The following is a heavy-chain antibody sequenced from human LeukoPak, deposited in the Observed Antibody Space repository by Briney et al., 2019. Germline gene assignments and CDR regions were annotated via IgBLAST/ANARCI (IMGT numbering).Heavy chain of an antibody. CDR3: ARGGLYGSGSYYKDFDY. J-gene: IGHJ4*02. Sequence: SETLSLTCAVYGGSFSGYYWSWLRQPPGKGLEWIGEINHSGSTNYNPSLKSRVTISVDTSKNQFSLKLSSVTAADTAVYYCARGGLYGSGSYYKDFDYWGQGTLVTVSS. CDR1: GGSFSGYY. V-gene: IGHV4-34*01. CDR2: INHSGST. D-gene: IGHD3-10*01.